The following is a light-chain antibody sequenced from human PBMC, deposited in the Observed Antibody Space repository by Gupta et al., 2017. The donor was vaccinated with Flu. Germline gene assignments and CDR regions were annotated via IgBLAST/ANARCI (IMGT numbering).Light chain of an antibody. V-gene: IGKV3-20*01. Sequence: EIVLTQSPGTLSLSPGERATLSCRASQSVSSTDLAWYQQKPAQAPRLLIYGASTRATGIPDRFSGSGSGTDFTLTINRLEPEDFAVYYCQQYNDSPPITFGGGTKVEIK. CDR3: QQYNDSPPIT. J-gene: IGKJ4*01. CDR2: GAS. CDR1: QSVSSTD.